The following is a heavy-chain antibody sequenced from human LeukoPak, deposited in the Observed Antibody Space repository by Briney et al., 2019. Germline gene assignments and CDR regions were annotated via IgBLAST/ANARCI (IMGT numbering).Heavy chain of an antibody. V-gene: IGHV3-30*02. CDR1: GFTFSSYG. J-gene: IGHJ4*02. Sequence: GGSLRLSCAASGFTFSSYGMHWVRQAPGKGLEWVAFIRYDGSNKYYADSVKGRFTISRDNSKNTLYLQMNSLRAEDTAVYYCAKDRHDYVWGSYRPPYYFDYWGQGTLVTVSS. CDR2: IRYDGSNK. CDR3: AKDRHDYVWGSYRPPYYFDY. D-gene: IGHD3-16*02.